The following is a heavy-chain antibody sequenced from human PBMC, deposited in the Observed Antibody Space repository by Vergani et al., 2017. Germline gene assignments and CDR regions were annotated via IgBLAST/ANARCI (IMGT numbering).Heavy chain of an antibody. CDR2: IDRNYGVK. CDR1: GFTFQAFA. CDR3: ARTNSGFDY. J-gene: IGHJ4*02. Sequence: VEAGGGLVQPGGSLRLSCTASGFTFQAFAFHWVRQVSGRGLEWVSGIDRNYGVKNGNSFEGRFSISRDNAKKAVFLQMNNLRHEDTAVYYCARTNSGFDYWGQGTLVTVSS. V-gene: IGHV3-9*01. D-gene: IGHD2-8*01.